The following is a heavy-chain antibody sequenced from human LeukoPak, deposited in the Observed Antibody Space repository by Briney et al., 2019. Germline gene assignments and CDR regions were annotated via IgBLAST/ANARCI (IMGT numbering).Heavy chain of an antibody. J-gene: IGHJ5*02. CDR2: IYTSGAT. V-gene: IGHV4-4*07. D-gene: IGHD6-13*01. Sequence: PSETLSLTCTVSGGSISSNYWSWIRQPAGKGLEWIGRIYTSGATNYNPSLKSRVTMSVDTSKNQFSLKLSSVTAADTAVYYCARDKSGSSWYGYWLDPWGQGTLVTVSS. CDR3: ARDKSGSSWYGYWLDP. CDR1: GGSISSNY.